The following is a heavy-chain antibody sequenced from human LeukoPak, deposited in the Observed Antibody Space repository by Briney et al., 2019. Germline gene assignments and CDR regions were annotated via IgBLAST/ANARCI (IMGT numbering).Heavy chain of an antibody. Sequence: ASVKVSCKASGYTFTNHDINWIRQATGQGPEWMGWMNPNNGNAGYAQKFQGRVTMTRDTSINTAYMELSSLTSDDTAVYYCARALSGCILCFDYWGQGTLVTVSS. CDR3: ARALSGCILCFDY. J-gene: IGHJ4*02. CDR1: GYTFTNHD. CDR2: MNPNNGNA. D-gene: IGHD6-19*01. V-gene: IGHV1-8*01.